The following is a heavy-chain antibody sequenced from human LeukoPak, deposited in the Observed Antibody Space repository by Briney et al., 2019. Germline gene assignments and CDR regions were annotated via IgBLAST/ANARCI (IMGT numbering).Heavy chain of an antibody. Sequence: ASVKVSCKTSGYFFPSYGISWVRQAPGQGLEWMGIINPSGGSTSYAQKFQGRVTMTRDMSTSTVYMELSSLRSEDTAVYYCAREDEVAVAGVDYWGQGTLVTVSS. CDR1: GYFFPSYG. CDR2: INPSGGST. J-gene: IGHJ4*02. D-gene: IGHD6-19*01. V-gene: IGHV1-46*01. CDR3: AREDEVAVAGVDY.